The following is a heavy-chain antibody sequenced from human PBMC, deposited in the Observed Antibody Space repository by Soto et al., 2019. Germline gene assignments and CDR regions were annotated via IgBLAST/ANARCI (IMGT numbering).Heavy chain of an antibody. J-gene: IGHJ5*01. Sequence: GGSLRLSCAASGFTFSSYWMHWVRQAPGKGLVWVSRINSDGSSASYADSVKGRFTISRDNAKNTLYLQMNSLRAEDTAVYYCATDNSYYFRSGYYCEFDSWGQRTLVTVSS. V-gene: IGHV3-74*01. CDR1: GFTFSSYW. CDR2: INSDGSSA. CDR3: ATDNSYYFRSGYYCEFDS. D-gene: IGHD3-3*01.